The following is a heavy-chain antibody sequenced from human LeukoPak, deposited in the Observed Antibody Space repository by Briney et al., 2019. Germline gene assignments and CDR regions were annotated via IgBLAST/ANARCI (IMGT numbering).Heavy chain of an antibody. CDR3: ARGQSAMVTFDY. CDR2: IYHSGST. V-gene: IGHV4-4*02. CDR1: GFTFSSYAM. D-gene: IGHD5-18*01. J-gene: IGHJ4*02. Sequence: GSLRLSCAASGFTFSSYAMSWVRQAPGKGLEWIGEIYHSGSTNYNPSLKSRVTISVDKSKNQFSLKLSSVTAADTAVYYCARGQSAMVTFDYWGQGTLVTVSS.